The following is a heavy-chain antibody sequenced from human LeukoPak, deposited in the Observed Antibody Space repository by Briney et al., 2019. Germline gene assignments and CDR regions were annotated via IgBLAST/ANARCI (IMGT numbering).Heavy chain of an antibody. J-gene: IGHJ3*02. Sequence: SGPTLVNPTQTLTLTCTFSGFSLSTSGMRVSWIRHPPGKALEWLARIDWDDDKFYSTSLKTRLTISKDTSKNQVVLTMTNMDPVDTATYYCARSLGYCSSTSCSQDAFDIWGQGTMVTVSS. CDR1: GFSLSTSGMR. V-gene: IGHV2-70*04. CDR3: ARSLGYCSSTSCSQDAFDI. CDR2: IDWDDDK. D-gene: IGHD2-2*01.